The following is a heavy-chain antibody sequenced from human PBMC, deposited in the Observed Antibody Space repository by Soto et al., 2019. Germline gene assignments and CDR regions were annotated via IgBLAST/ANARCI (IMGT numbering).Heavy chain of an antibody. D-gene: IGHD3-10*01. CDR2: IVHIFGTA. CDR3: ARDFPHYCGSGSYYRWGWFDP. Sequence: QVQLVQSGAEVKKPGSSVKVSCKASGGTFSSYAISWVRQAPGQGLEWMGGIVHIFGTANYAQKFQGRVTITADESTSTAYMELRSLRSEDTAVYYCARDFPHYCGSGSYYRWGWFDPWGQGTLVTVSS. V-gene: IGHV1-69*01. CDR1: GGTFSSYA. J-gene: IGHJ5*02.